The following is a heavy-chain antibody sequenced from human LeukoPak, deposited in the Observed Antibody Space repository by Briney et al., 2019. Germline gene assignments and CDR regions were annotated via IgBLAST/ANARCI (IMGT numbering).Heavy chain of an antibody. CDR2: IYYIGST. Sequence: SETLSLTCTVSGDSISSYYWSWIRQPPGKGLEWIGYIYYIGSTNYNPSLKSRVTISVDTSKNQFSLKLTSVTAADTAVYYCARGSYYFDYWGQGTLVTVSS. D-gene: IGHD1-26*01. CDR1: GDSISSYY. CDR3: ARGSYYFDY. V-gene: IGHV4-59*01. J-gene: IGHJ4*02.